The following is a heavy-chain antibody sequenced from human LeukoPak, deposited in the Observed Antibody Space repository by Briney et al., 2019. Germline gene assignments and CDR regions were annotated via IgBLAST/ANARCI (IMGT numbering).Heavy chain of an antibody. V-gene: IGHV3-9*01. D-gene: IGHD3-9*01. CDR1: GFTFDDYA. J-gene: IGHJ2*01. CDR3: AKAKYYDILTGPTNHWHFDL. Sequence: GGSLRLSCAVSGFTFDDYAMHWVRQESGKGLEWVSGISWNSGTIVYADSVKGRFTTSRDNAKNSLFLQMNSLRPEDTALYYCAKAKYYDILTGPTNHWHFDLWGRGTLVAVSS. CDR2: ISWNSGTI.